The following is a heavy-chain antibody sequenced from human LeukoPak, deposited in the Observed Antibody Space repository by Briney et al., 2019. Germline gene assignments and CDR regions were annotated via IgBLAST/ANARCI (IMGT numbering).Heavy chain of an antibody. V-gene: IGHV1-69*05. D-gene: IGHD6-19*01. CDR2: IIPIFGTA. CDR3: ARSRGYRSENDY. CDR1: GGTFSSYA. Sequence: GASVKASCKASGGTFSSYAISWVRQAPGQGLEWMGGIIPIFGTANYAQKFQGRVTITTDESTSTAYMELSSLRSEDTAVYYCARSRGYRSENDYWGQGTLVTVSS. J-gene: IGHJ4*02.